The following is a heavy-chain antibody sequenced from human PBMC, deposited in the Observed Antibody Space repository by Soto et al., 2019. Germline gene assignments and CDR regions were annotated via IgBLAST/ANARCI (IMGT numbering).Heavy chain of an antibody. D-gene: IGHD3-3*01. CDR3: ARSHRHDFWSGPRACDI. CDR2: IYYIGST. CDR1: GGSISSYY. J-gene: IGHJ3*02. V-gene: IGHV4-59*01. Sequence: QVQLQESGPGLVKPSETLSLTCTVSGGSISSYYWSWIRQPPGKGLEWIGYIYYIGSTNYNPSLKSRVTISVDASKRPFSLKLSSVTAADTAVYYWARSHRHDFWSGPRACDIWGQGTMVTVSS.